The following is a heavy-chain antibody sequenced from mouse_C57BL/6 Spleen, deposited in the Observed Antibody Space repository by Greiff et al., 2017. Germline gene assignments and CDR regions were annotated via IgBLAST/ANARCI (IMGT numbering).Heavy chain of an antibody. Sequence: EVQLVESGGGLVKPGGSLKLSCAASGFTFSSYAMSWVRQTPEKRLEWVATISDGGSYTYYPDNVKGRFTISRDNAKNNLYLQMSHLTSEDTAMYYCARSWKGDAMDYWGQGTSVTVSS. CDR1: GFTFSSYA. CDR2: ISDGGSYT. V-gene: IGHV5-4*01. J-gene: IGHJ4*01. CDR3: ARSWKGDAMDY.